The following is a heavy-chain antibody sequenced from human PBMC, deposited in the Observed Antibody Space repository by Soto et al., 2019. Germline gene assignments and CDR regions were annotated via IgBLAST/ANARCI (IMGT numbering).Heavy chain of an antibody. CDR2: ISYDGSDK. CDR3: ANWAGDTTIVHLFDY. D-gene: IGHD1-1*01. J-gene: IGHJ4*02. Sequence: QVQLVESGGGVVQSGTSLRLSCIASGLRLSGYAMHWVRQAPGKGLEWVALISYDGSDKYYADSVKGRFTISRDNSKNTLYLEMNSLRSEDTAVYYCANWAGDTTIVHLFDYWGRGTLVTVSS. CDR1: GLRLSGYA. V-gene: IGHV3-30*18.